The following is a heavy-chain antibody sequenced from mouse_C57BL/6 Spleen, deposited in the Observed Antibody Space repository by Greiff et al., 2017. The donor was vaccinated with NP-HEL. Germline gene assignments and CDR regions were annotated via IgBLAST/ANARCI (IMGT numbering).Heavy chain of an antibody. V-gene: IGHV1-52*01. Sequence: VQLQQPGAELVRPGSSVKLSCKASGYTFTSYWMHWVKQRPIQGLEWIGNIDPSDSETHYNQKFKDKATLTVDKSSSTAYMQLSSLTSEDSAVYYCARDLYYYGSSLPYFDYWGQGTTLTVSS. D-gene: IGHD1-1*01. CDR1: GYTFTSYW. CDR3: ARDLYYYGSSLPYFDY. J-gene: IGHJ2*01. CDR2: IDPSDSET.